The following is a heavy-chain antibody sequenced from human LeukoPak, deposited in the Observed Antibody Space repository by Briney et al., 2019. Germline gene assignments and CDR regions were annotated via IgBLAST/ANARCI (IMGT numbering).Heavy chain of an antibody. CDR1: GSNVSSYS. D-gene: IGHD3-22*01. Sequence: GGSLRLSCAASGSNVSSYSMNWVRQAPGKGLEWVSYISSSSTTIYYADPVKSRFTISRDNAKNSLYLQMNSLRAEDTAVYYCARDKNDSSGYYYGYWGQGTLVTVSS. CDR2: ISSSSTTI. J-gene: IGHJ4*02. V-gene: IGHV3-48*01. CDR3: ARDKNDSSGYYYGY.